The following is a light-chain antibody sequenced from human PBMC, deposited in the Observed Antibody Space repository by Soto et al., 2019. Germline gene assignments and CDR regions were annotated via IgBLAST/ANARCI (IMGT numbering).Light chain of an antibody. V-gene: IGKV2-28*01. CDR2: LGS. CDR3: MQALQTPRT. J-gene: IGKJ4*01. Sequence: DIVMTQSPLSLPVTPGEPASISCRSSQSLLHSNGNNNLDWYLQKPGQSPHLLIHLGSNRASGVPDRFSGSGSGTDFTLKISRVEAEDVGVYHCMQALQTPRTFGGGTKVEIK. CDR1: QSLLHSNGNNN.